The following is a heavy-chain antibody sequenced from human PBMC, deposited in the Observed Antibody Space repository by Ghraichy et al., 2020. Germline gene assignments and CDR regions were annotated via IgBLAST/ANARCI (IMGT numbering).Heavy chain of an antibody. V-gene: IGHV4-31*03. Sequence: SETLSLTCTVSGGSISSGGYYWSWIRQHPGKGLEWIGYIYYSGSTYYNPSLKSRVTISVDTSKNQFSLKLSSVTAADTAVYYCARDRDCSSTSCEIYYYGMDVWGQGTTVTVSS. D-gene: IGHD2-2*01. J-gene: IGHJ6*02. CDR3: ARDRDCSSTSCEIYYYGMDV. CDR2: IYYSGST. CDR1: GGSISSGGYY.